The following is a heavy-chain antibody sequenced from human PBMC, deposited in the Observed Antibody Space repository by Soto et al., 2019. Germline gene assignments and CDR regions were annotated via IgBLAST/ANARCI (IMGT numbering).Heavy chain of an antibody. J-gene: IGHJ6*02. Sequence: GGSLRLSCAASGFTFSSYAMSWVRQAPGKGLEWVSAISGSGGSTYYADSVKGRFTISRDNSKNTLYLQMNSLRAEDTAVYYCAKWSYYDFWSGYYTGYYYYGMDVWGQGTTVTVSS. CDR1: GFTFSSYA. CDR2: ISGSGGST. D-gene: IGHD3-3*01. CDR3: AKWSYYDFWSGYYTGYYYYGMDV. V-gene: IGHV3-23*01.